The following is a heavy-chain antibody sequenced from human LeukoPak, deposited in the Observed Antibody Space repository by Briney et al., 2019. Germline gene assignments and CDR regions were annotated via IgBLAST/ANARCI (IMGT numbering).Heavy chain of an antibody. Sequence: NASETLSLTCTVSGGSISSYYWSWIRQPAGKGLESIGHISTSGSTNYNPSLKSRVTMSVDTSKNQFSLKLSSVTAADTAVYYCARNREGIAAAEALYYFDYWGQGTLVTVSS. D-gene: IGHD6-13*01. CDR3: ARNREGIAAAEALYYFDY. V-gene: IGHV4-4*07. J-gene: IGHJ4*02. CDR1: GGSISSYY. CDR2: ISTSGST.